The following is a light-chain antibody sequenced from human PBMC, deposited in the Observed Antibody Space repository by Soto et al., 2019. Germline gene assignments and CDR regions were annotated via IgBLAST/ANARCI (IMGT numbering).Light chain of an antibody. CDR2: AAS. J-gene: IGKJ1*01. CDR3: QQYNSYPRT. V-gene: IGKV1-8*01. Sequence: IRMTQSPSSLSASTGDRVTITCRASQGISSYLAWYQQKPGKAPKLLIYAASTLQSGVPSRFSGSGSGTEFTLTISCLQPEDFATYYCQQYNSYPRTFGQGTKVEIK. CDR1: QGISSY.